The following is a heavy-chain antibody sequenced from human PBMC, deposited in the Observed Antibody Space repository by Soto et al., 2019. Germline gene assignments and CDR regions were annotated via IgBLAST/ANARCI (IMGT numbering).Heavy chain of an antibody. CDR3: ARGGGGGLFEH. J-gene: IGHJ4*02. V-gene: IGHV3-11*06. CDR1: GFTFSAYN. CDR2: ISPKSTYR. D-gene: IGHD2-21*01. Sequence: GGSLRLSCAASGFTFSAYNMSWIRQAPGKGLEWLSHISPKSTYRNYADSVKGRFTISRDNTKSSLFLQMNSLGVEDTAVYYCARGGGGGLFEHWGQGVLVTVSS.